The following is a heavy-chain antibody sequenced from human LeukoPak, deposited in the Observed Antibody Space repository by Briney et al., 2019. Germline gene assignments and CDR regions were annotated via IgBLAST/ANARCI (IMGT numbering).Heavy chain of an antibody. J-gene: IGHJ4*02. D-gene: IGHD5-18*01. Sequence: ASVKVSCKASGYTFTNYYMHWVRQAPGPGLEWMGIINPSGGGTSYAQKFQGRLTMTRDTSTTTVYMELSSLRSEDTAMYYCAREVGPRQLHLWGSAFDYWGQGTLVTVSS. CDR2: INPSGGGT. CDR3: AREVGPRQLHLWGSAFDY. V-gene: IGHV1-46*01. CDR1: GYTFTNYY.